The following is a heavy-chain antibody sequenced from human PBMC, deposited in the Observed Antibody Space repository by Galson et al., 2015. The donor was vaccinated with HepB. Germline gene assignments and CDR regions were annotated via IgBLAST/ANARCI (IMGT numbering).Heavy chain of an antibody. V-gene: IGHV5-51*01. D-gene: IGHD2-2*01. CDR3: ARQAYCSSTSCSYDY. CDR1: GYSFTSYW. CDR2: IYPGDSDT. Sequence: QSGAEVKKPGESLKISCKGSGYSFTSYWIGWVRQMPGKGLEWMGIIYPGDSDTRYSPSFQGQVTISADKSISTAYLQWSSLKASDTAMYYCARQAYCSSTSCSYDYWGQGTLVTVSS. J-gene: IGHJ4*02.